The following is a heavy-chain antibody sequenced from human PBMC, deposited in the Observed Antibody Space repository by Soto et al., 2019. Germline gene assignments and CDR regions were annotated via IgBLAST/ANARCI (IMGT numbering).Heavy chain of an antibody. CDR3: ASDRRGTSRWSPRDSYHYGLDV. CDR1: GGSFSGYY. D-gene: IGHD2-15*01. J-gene: IGHJ6*02. V-gene: IGHV4-34*01. Sequence: SETLSLTCSIYGGSFSGYYWSWIRQPPGKGLEWIGEINHSGNTNYNPSLKSRVTISVDTSNNQFSLKLNSVTAADTAVYYCASDRRGTSRWSPRDSYHYGLDVWRQGTTLTVSS. CDR2: INHSGNT.